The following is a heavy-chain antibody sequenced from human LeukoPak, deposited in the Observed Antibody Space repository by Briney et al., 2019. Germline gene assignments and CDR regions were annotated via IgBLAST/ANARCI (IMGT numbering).Heavy chain of an antibody. CDR1: GYTFTSYG. Sequence: GASVKVSCKASGYTFTSYGISWVRQAPGQGLEWMGWISAYNGNTNYAQKLQGRVTMTTDTSTSTAYMELRSLRSDDTAVYYCARGGENYDFWSGYYSFDYWGQGTLVIVSS. J-gene: IGHJ4*02. D-gene: IGHD3-3*01. CDR3: ARGGENYDFWSGYYSFDY. V-gene: IGHV1-18*01. CDR2: ISAYNGNT.